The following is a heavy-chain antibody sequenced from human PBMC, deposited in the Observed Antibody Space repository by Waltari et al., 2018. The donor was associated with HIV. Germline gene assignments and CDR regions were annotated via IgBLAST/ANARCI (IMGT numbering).Heavy chain of an antibody. CDR1: GFTFSSYW. CDR3: ARGGFYGSGSKVN. CDR2: LKQDGSEK. Sequence: EVQLVESGGGLVQPGGSLRLSCAASGFTFSSYWMSWVRQGPGKGVEWVANLKQDGSEKYYLDSVNGRFTISRDNAENSLYLQMNSLRAEDTAVYYCARGGFYGSGSKVNWGQGTLVTVSS. D-gene: IGHD3-10*01. J-gene: IGHJ4*02. V-gene: IGHV3-7*04.